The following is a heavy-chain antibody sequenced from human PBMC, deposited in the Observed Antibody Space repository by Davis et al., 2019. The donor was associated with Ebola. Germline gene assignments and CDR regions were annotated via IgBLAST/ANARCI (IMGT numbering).Heavy chain of an antibody. CDR3: AKVSGSSWVY. J-gene: IGHJ4*02. Sequence: GGSLRLSFAASGFTFSSYAMHWVRQAPGKGLEWVAFISYDGSNKYYADSVKGRFTISRDNSKNTLYLQMNSLRAEDTAVYYCAKVSGSSWVYWGQGTLVTVSS. V-gene: IGHV3-30-3*01. D-gene: IGHD6-6*01. CDR2: ISYDGSNK. CDR1: GFTFSSYA.